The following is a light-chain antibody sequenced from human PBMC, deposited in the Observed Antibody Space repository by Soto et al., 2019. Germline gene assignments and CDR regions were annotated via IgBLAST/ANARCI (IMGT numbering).Light chain of an antibody. J-gene: IGKJ5*01. CDR3: QQRSNWPR. CDR1: QSVSSY. Sequence: EIVLTQSPATLSLSPGERATLSCRASQSVSSYLAGYQQKPGQAPRLLIYDASNRATGIPARFSGSGSGTVFTLTISSRVPIYLVVDYCQQRSNWPRFDQGTRLEIK. V-gene: IGKV3-11*01. CDR2: DAS.